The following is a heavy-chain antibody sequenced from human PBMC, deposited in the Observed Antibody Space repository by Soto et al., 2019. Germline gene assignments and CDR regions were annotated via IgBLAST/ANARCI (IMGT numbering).Heavy chain of an antibody. CDR3: AREPLYSKDASRIRGAEDV. J-gene: IGHJ6*02. Sequence: SETLSLTCTVSGGSISSGGYYWSWIRQHPGKGLEWIGYIYYSGSTYYNPSLKSRVTISVDTSKNQFSLKLSSVTAAGTAVYYCAREPLYSKDASRIRGAEDVWGQGTTVTVSS. CDR1: GGSISSGGYY. CDR2: IYYSGST. V-gene: IGHV4-31*03. D-gene: IGHD4-4*01.